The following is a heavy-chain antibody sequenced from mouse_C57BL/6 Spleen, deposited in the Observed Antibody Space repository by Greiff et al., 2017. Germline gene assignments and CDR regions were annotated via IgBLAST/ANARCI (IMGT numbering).Heavy chain of an antibody. CDR3: EREGVKRYFDD. V-gene: IGHV1-72*01. CDR1: GYTFTSYW. Sequence: QVQLQQPGAELVKPGASVKLSCKASGYTFTSYWMHWVKQRPGRGLEWIGRIDPNSGGTKYDEKFKGKATMTVDKPSSTAYMQLSSLTSEDTAVYYCEREGVKRYFDDWGKGTTVTVSA. J-gene: IGHJ1*03. D-gene: IGHD2-5*01. CDR2: IDPNSGGT.